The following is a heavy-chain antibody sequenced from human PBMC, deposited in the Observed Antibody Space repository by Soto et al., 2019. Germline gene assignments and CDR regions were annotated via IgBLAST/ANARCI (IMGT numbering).Heavy chain of an antibody. Sequence: QITLKESGPTLVKPTQTLTLTCTFAVFSLNTSEVAVAWIRQPPGRALEWLALVYWDDDKRYRPSLRSRLTITKDTSNNQVVLTMTNMDPADTGTYYCAHSLRDRLIRLRVYFNSWGQGTLVTVSS. J-gene: IGHJ4*02. V-gene: IGHV2-5*02. CDR1: VFSLNTSEVA. CDR3: AHSLRDRLIRLRVYFNS. CDR2: VYWDDDK. D-gene: IGHD4-17*01.